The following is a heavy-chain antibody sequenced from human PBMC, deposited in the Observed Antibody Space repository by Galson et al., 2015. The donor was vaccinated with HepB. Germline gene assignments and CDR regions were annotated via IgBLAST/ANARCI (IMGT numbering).Heavy chain of an antibody. J-gene: IGHJ6*02. Sequence: PALVKPTQTLTLPCTFSGFSLSTSGVGVGWIRQPPGKALEWLALIYWDDDKRYSPSLKSRLTITKDTSKNQVVLTMTNMDPVDTATYYCARHMVRGAGGDYYYYGMDVWGQGTTVTVSS. D-gene: IGHD3-10*01. CDR1: GFSLSTSGVG. V-gene: IGHV2-5*02. CDR3: ARHMVRGAGGDYYYYGMDV. CDR2: IYWDDDK.